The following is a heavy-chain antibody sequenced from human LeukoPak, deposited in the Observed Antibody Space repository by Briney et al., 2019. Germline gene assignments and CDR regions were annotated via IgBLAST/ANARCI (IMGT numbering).Heavy chain of an antibody. CDR2: IYPDGSRT. CDR3: ARDGRGDYPKFDL. J-gene: IGHJ4*02. V-gene: IGHV3-74*01. CDR1: GVTYSSYW. Sequence: GGSLRLSCTASGVTYSSYWMHWVRQAPGKGLVWVSRIYPDGSRTDYADSVKGRFTISRDNARSTLFLQMNSLTAEDTAVYFCARDGRGDYPKFDLWGQGTLVTVSS. D-gene: IGHD4-17*01.